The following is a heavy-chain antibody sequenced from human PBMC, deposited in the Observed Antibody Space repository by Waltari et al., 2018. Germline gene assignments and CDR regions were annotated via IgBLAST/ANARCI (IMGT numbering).Heavy chain of an antibody. CDR3: AGWYYYDSSGYPGAWFDP. J-gene: IGHJ5*02. CDR1: GGSISSYY. CDR2: IYYSGST. V-gene: IGHV4-59*01. Sequence: QVQLQESGPGLVKPSETLSLPCTVSGGSISSYYWSWLRQPPGQGLEWIGYIYYSGSTNYNPSLKSRVTISVDTSKNQFSLKLSSVTAADTAVYYCAGWYYYDSSGYPGAWFDPWGQGTLVTVSS. D-gene: IGHD3-22*01.